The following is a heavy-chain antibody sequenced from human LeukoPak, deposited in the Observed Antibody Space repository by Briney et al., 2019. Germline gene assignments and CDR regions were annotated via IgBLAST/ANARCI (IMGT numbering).Heavy chain of an antibody. Sequence: GGSLRLSCAASGFTFSSYGMHWVRQAPGKGLEWVAVIWYDGSNKYYADSVKGRFTISRGNSKNTLYLQMNSLRAEDTAVYYCARDPQYCSSTSCYLGYYFDYWGQGTLVTVSS. V-gene: IGHV3-33*01. CDR3: ARDPQYCSSTSCYLGYYFDY. D-gene: IGHD2-2*01. J-gene: IGHJ4*02. CDR1: GFTFSSYG. CDR2: IWYDGSNK.